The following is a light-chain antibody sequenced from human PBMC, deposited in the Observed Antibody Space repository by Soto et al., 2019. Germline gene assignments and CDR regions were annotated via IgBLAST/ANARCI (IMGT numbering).Light chain of an antibody. CDR1: QGISSY. CDR3: QQSYSTPHT. Sequence: IQLTQSPSSLSASVGDRVAITFRASQGISSYLAWYQQKPGKAPKLLIYAASSLQSGVPSRFSGSGSGTDFTLTISSLQPEDFATYYCQQSYSTPHTFGQGTKVDIK. CDR2: AAS. J-gene: IGKJ1*01. V-gene: IGKV1-39*01.